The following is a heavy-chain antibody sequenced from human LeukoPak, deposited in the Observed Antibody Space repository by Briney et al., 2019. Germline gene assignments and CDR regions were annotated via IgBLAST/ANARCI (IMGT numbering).Heavy chain of an antibody. V-gene: IGHV4-4*07. CDR3: ARDYNNWYFDL. CDR1: GDSISSYY. CDR2: IYPSGSA. J-gene: IGHJ2*01. D-gene: IGHD5-24*01. Sequence: SETLFLTCDVSGDSISSYYWSWIRQPAGKGLEWLGRIYPSGSANYNPSLKSRGTMSVDTSKNQFSLRLNSVTATDTAVYFCARDYNNWYFDLWGRGTLVTVSS.